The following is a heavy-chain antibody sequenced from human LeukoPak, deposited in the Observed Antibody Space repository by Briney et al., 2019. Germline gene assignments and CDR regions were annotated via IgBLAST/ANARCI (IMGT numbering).Heavy chain of an antibody. CDR3: ARVLVVVPAAMRWFGP. J-gene: IGHJ5*02. D-gene: IGHD2-2*01. CDR2: IIPIFGTA. Sequence: SVKVSCKASGGTFSSYAISWVRQAPGQGLEWMGGIIPIFGTANYAQKFQGRVTITTDESTSTAYMELSSLRSEDTTVYYCARVLVVVPAAMRWFGPWGQGTLVTVSS. CDR1: GGTFSSYA. V-gene: IGHV1-69*05.